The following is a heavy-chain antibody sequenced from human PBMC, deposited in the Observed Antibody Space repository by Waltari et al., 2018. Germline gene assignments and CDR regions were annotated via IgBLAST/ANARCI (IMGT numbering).Heavy chain of an antibody. D-gene: IGHD2-8*02. CDR2: IYHSGST. CDR3: ARQKELVVSTFDY. V-gene: IGHV4-38-2*01. CDR1: GYSISRGYY. Sequence: QVQLQESGPGLVKPSETLSLTCAVSGYSISRGYYWGWIRQPPGKGLEWIGSIYHSGSTYYNPSLKSRVTISVDTSKNQFSLKLSSVTAADTAVYYCARQKELVVSTFDYWGQGTLVTVSS. J-gene: IGHJ4*02.